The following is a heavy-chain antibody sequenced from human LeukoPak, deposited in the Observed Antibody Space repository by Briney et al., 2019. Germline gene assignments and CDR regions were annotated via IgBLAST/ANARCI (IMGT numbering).Heavy chain of an antibody. Sequence: GGSLRLSCAASGFTFDDYAMHWVRQAPGKGLEWVSGISWNSGSIGYADSVKGRFTISRDNAKNSLYLQMNSLRAEDTALYYCAKGAGGTGYYAYYFDYWGQGTLVTVSS. CDR3: AKGAGGTGYYAYYFDY. D-gene: IGHD3/OR15-3a*01. CDR2: ISWNSGSI. CDR1: GFTFDDYA. V-gene: IGHV3-9*01. J-gene: IGHJ4*02.